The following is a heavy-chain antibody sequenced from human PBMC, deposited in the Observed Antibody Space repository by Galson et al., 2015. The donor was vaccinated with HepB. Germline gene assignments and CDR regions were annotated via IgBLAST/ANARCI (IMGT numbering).Heavy chain of an antibody. J-gene: IGHJ3*02. CDR1: GYTFSNYW. D-gene: IGHD2-21*02. V-gene: IGHV3-74*01. Sequence: SLRLSCAASGYTFSNYWMHWVRQVPGKGLLWVSRITSDGSSTNYADSVKGRFTISRDNAKNTLYLQMNSLRAEDTAVYFCAREPRVVTASPDAFDIWGQGTMVTVSS. CDR2: ITSDGSST. CDR3: AREPRVVTASPDAFDI.